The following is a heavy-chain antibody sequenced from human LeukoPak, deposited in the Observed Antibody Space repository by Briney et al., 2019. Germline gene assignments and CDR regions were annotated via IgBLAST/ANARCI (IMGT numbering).Heavy chain of an antibody. Sequence: PGGSLRLSCAASGFTFSSYWMSWVRQAPGKGLEWVANIKQDGSEKYYVDSVKGRFTISRDNAKNSLYLQMNSLRAEDTAVYYCARDGWQLAAKFDFDYWGQGTLVTVSS. V-gene: IGHV3-7*01. CDR1: GFTFSSYW. CDR3: ARDGWQLAAKFDFDY. D-gene: IGHD6-6*01. J-gene: IGHJ4*02. CDR2: IKQDGSEK.